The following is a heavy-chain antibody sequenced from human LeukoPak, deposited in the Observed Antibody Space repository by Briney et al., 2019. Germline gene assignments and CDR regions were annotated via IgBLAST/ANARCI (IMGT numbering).Heavy chain of an antibody. V-gene: IGHV3-33*01. J-gene: IGHJ4*02. CDR1: GFTFSSYG. CDR2: IWYDGSNK. CDR3: ARDGNYCGGDCYPYYFDY. D-gene: IGHD2-21*02. Sequence: GGSLRLSCAASGFTFSSYGMHWVRQAPGKGLEWVAVIWYDGSNKYYADSVKGRFTISRDNSKNTLYLQMNSLRAEDTAVYYCARDGNYCGGDCYPYYFDYWGQGTLVTVSS.